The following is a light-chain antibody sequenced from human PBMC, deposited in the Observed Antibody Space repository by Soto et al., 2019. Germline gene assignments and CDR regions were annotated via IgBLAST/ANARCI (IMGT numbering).Light chain of an antibody. J-gene: IGKJ1*01. Sequence: IQLTQSPSSLSASVGDRVTITCRASQDIAIYLAWYQQKPGEAPKLLIYAASTLYGGVPSRFSGSGSGTDFALTITSLQAEDFATYYCQQYNSYSPFGQGTKVDIK. CDR2: AAS. V-gene: IGKV1-9*01. CDR3: QQYNSYSP. CDR1: QDIAIY.